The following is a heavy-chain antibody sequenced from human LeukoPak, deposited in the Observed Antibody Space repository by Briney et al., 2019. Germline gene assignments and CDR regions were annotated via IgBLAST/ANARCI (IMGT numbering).Heavy chain of an antibody. CDR3: ARGPLTVTRGFDP. Sequence: SEALSLTCTVSGGSISTSSYYWGWVRQPPGKGLEWIGSIFYSGSTYYSPSLKSRVTISLDTSRNQFSLKLNSVTAADTAVYYCARGPLTVTRGFDPWGQGTLVTVSS. CDR1: GGSISTSSYY. J-gene: IGHJ5*02. V-gene: IGHV4-39*07. D-gene: IGHD4-17*01. CDR2: IFYSGST.